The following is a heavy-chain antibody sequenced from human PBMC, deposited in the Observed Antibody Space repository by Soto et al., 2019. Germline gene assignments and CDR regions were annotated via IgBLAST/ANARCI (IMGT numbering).Heavy chain of an antibody. CDR1: GGSISSSSYY. Sequence: QLQLQESGPGLVKPSETLSLTCTVSGGSISSSSYYWGWIRQPPGKGLEWIGSIYYSGSTYYNPSLKSRVTISVDTSKNQFSLKLSSVTAADTAVYCCARRGYYDSSGYYDYWGQGTLVTVSS. CDR2: IYYSGST. CDR3: ARRGYYDSSGYYDY. J-gene: IGHJ4*02. D-gene: IGHD3-22*01. V-gene: IGHV4-39*01.